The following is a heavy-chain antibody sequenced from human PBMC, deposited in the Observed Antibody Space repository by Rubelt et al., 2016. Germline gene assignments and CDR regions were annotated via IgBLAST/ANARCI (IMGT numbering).Heavy chain of an antibody. J-gene: IGHJ4*02. V-gene: IGHV3-7*02. CDR3: AKSLTARGGYVDY. CDR2: IKQDGSEK. Sequence: EVQLLESGGGLVQPGGSLRLSCAASGFTFSSYWMSWVRQAPGKGLEWVANIKQDGSEKYYVDSVKGRFTMSRDNAKNSLYLQMNSLRAEDTAVYYCAKSLTARGGYVDYWGQGTLVTVSS. CDR1: GFTFSSYW. D-gene: IGHD6-6*01.